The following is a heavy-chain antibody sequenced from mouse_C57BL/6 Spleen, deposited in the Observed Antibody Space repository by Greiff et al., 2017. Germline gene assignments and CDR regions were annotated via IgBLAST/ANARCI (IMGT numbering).Heavy chain of an antibody. V-gene: IGHV2-2*01. CDR1: GFSLTSYG. CDR2: IWSCGSS. CDR3: AREGDYAMDY. J-gene: IGHJ4*01. Sequence: QVQLQESGPGLVQPSQSLSITCTVSGFSLTSYGVHWVSQSPGKGLEWLGVIWSCGSSDYNAAFITRRSISKDNSKSQVFFKMNSLQADDAAIYYCAREGDYAMDYWGQGTSVTVSS.